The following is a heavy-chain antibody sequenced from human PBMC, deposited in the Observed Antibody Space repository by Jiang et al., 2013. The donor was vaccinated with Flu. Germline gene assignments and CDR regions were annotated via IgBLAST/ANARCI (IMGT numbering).Heavy chain of an antibody. Sequence: QAPGKGLEWVANIKEDGSEKYYVDSVKGRFTISRDNAKNSLYLQMNSLRAEDTAVYYCAKDSNWNYDGMDVWGQGTTVTVSS. CDR2: IKEDGSEK. J-gene: IGHJ6*02. CDR3: AKDSNWNYDGMDV. V-gene: IGHV3-7*01. D-gene: IGHD1-20*01.